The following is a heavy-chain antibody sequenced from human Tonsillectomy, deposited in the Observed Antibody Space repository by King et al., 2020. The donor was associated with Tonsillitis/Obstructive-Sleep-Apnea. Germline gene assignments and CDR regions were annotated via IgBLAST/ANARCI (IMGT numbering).Heavy chain of an antibody. CDR2: TRNKARSYST. V-gene: IGHV3-72*01. CDR3: ARVSGSYYLDY. J-gene: IGHJ4*02. CDR1: GFTFSDHY. Sequence: VQRGESGGGLVQPGGSLRLSCAASGFTFSDHYMDWVRQAPGKGLEWVGRTRNKARSYSTEYAAAVKGRFTISRDDSKNSLYLHVNTLRTDDTAVYYCARVSGSYYLDYWGQGTLVTVSS. D-gene: IGHD1-26*01.